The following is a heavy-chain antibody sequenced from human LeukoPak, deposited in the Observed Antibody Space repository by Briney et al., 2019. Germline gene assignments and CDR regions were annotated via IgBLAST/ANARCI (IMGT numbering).Heavy chain of an antibody. D-gene: IGHD1-26*01. CDR3: ARQSTGSYYSPIDY. V-gene: IGHV1-18*01. Sequence: ASVKVSCKASGYTFTTYPINWVRQAPGQGLEWMGWVSTYNGNTKYAQNLQGRVTTTTDTSTSTAYMELRSLRSDDTAMYYCARQSTGSYYSPIDYWGQGTLVTVSS. CDR1: GYTFTTYP. J-gene: IGHJ4*02. CDR2: VSTYNGNT.